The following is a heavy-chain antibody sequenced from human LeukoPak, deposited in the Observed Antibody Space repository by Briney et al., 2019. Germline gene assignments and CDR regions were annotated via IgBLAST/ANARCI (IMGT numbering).Heavy chain of an antibody. J-gene: IGHJ3*02. V-gene: IGHV3-23*01. Sequence: GGSLRLSCAASGFTFSSYAMSWVRQAPGKGLEWVSAISGSGGSTYYADSVKGRFTISRDNSKNTLYLQMNSLRAEETAVYYCAKDQSSGRAAGTYFFDHAFDIWGQGTMVTVSS. CDR1: GFTFSSYA. CDR2: ISGSGGST. CDR3: AKDQSSGRAAGTYFFDHAFDI. D-gene: IGHD6-13*01.